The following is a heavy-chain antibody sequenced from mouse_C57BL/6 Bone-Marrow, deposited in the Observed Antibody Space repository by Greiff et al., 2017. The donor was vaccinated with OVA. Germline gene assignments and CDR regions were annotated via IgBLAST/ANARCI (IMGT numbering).Heavy chain of an antibody. CDR2: INYDGSST. J-gene: IGHJ1*03. D-gene: IGHD1-1*01. CDR3: ARDNGTSYVWYFDV. CDR1: GFTFSDYY. Sequence: EVKLMESEGGLVQPGSSMKLSCTASGFTFSDYYMAWVRQVPEKGLEWVANINYDGSSTYYLDSLKSRFIISRDNAKNILYLQMSSLKSEDTATYYCARDNGTSYVWYFDVWGTGTTGTVSS. V-gene: IGHV5-16*01.